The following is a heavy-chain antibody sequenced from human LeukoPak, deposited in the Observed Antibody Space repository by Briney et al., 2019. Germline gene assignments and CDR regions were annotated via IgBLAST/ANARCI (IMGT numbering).Heavy chain of an antibody. CDR1: GFTFSSSW. V-gene: IGHV3-7*01. CDR2: INQDGGEK. J-gene: IGHJ3*02. Sequence: GGSLRLSCAASGFTFSSSWMTWVRQAPGKGLEWVANINQDGGEKHYVDPVKGRFTISRDNAKNSLYLQMNSLRAEDTAVYYCAREPGIGYAFDIWGQGTMVTVSS. D-gene: IGHD3-10*01. CDR3: AREPGIGYAFDI.